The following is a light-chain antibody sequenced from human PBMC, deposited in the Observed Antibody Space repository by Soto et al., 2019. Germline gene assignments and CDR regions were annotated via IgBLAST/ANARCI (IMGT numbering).Light chain of an antibody. CDR3: QQYNSYPCT. CDR2: KAS. V-gene: IGKV1-5*03. CDR1: QSISSW. Sequence: DLQMARAPSALSASVGCRVTIHARPSQSISSWLAWYQQKPGKAPKLLIYKASSLESGVPSRFSGSGSGIEFTLTISSLQPDDFATYSCQQYNSYPCTFGKGTKVDIK. J-gene: IGKJ1*01.